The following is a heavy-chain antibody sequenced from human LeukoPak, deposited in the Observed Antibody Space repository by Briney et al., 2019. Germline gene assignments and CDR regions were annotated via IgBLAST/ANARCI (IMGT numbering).Heavy chain of an antibody. J-gene: IGHJ4*02. CDR1: GYTFTSNY. CDR3: ARDLKDDGFGAEGSLDF. CDR2: IDPNNGAT. D-gene: IGHD3-10*01. Sequence: ASVKVSCKALGYTFTSNYVIWVRQAPGQGPEWVGWIDPNNGATYYAQQFQGRVTMARDTSSTTVYMELDSPTSDDTAVYYCARDLKDDGFGAEGSLDFWGQGTLVTVSS. V-gene: IGHV1-2*02.